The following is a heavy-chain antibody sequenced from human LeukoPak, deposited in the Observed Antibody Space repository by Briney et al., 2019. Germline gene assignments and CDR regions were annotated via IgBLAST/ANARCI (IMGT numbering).Heavy chain of an antibody. Sequence: GGSLRLSCAASGFTFSSYWMSWVRQAPGKGLEWVANIKQDGSEKYYVDSVKGRFTISRENAKNSLYLQINSLRAEDTAVYYCARDHTDPGLFFDYWGQGTLVTVSS. CDR2: IKQDGSEK. V-gene: IGHV3-7*01. CDR1: GFTFSSYW. J-gene: IGHJ4*02. D-gene: IGHD2-21*01. CDR3: ARDHTDPGLFFDY.